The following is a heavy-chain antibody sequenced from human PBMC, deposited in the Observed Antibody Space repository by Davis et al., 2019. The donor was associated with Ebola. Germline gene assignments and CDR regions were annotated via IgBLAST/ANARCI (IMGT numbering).Heavy chain of an antibody. CDR1: GDSIRSSNW. Sequence: SETLSLTCAVSGDSIRSSNWWSWVRQPPGKGLEWIGEISQSGSTNYNPSLKSRVTISVDTSKNQFSLKLSSVTAADTAVYYCATLRSGFDDWGQGTLVTVSS. V-gene: IGHV4-4*02. CDR3: ATLRSGFDD. D-gene: IGHD6-19*01. J-gene: IGHJ4*02. CDR2: ISQSGST.